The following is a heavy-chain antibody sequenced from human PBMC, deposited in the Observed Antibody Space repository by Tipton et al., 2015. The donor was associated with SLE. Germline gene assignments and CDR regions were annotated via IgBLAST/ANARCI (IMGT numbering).Heavy chain of an antibody. Sequence: GLVKPSETLSLTCTVSDGSMSSSSYYWGWIRQPPGKGLEWIGSIYYSGSTYYNPSLKSRVTISVDTSKNQFSLKMRSVTTADTAVYYCARGGNQPLDYWGQGTLVTVSS. CDR1: DGSMSSSSYY. CDR2: IYYSGST. J-gene: IGHJ4*02. V-gene: IGHV4-39*07. CDR3: ARGGNQPLDY. D-gene: IGHD2-2*01.